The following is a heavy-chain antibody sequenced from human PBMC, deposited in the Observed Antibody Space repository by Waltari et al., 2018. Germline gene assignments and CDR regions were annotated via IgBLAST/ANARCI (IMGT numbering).Heavy chain of an antibody. D-gene: IGHD4-17*01. V-gene: IGHV3-30*18. CDR3: AKYGGPYYYYMDV. CDR1: GFTFSSYG. Sequence: QVQLVESGGGVVQPGRSLRLSCAASGFTFSSYGMHWVRQAPGKGLGWVAVISYDGSNKYYADSVKGRFTISRDNSKNTLYLQMNSLRAEDTAVYYCAKYGGPYYYYMDVWGKGTTVTVSS. CDR2: ISYDGSNK. J-gene: IGHJ6*03.